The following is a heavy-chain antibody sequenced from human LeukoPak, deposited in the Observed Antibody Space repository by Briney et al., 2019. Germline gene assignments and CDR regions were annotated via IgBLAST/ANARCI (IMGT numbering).Heavy chain of an antibody. J-gene: IGHJ6*03. D-gene: IGHD4-17*01. Sequence: GASVKVSCKASGYTFTSYYMHWVRQAPGQGLEWMGIINPSGGSTSYAQKFQGRVTMTRDMSTSTVYMELSSLRSEDTAVYYCAREYSTTVTLYYYYMDVWGKGTTVTVSS. CDR2: INPSGGST. V-gene: IGHV1-46*01. CDR3: AREYSTTVTLYYYYMDV. CDR1: GYTFTSYY.